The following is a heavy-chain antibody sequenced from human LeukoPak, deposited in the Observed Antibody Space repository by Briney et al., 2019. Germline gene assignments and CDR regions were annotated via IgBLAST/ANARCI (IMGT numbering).Heavy chain of an antibody. CDR3: ARILWFGELSDY. CDR2: IKQDGSEK. CDR1: GFTFSSYA. V-gene: IGHV3-7*01. D-gene: IGHD3-10*01. Sequence: PGRSLRLSCAASGFTFSSYAMSWVRQAPGKGLEWVANIKQDGSEKYYVDSVKGRFTISRDNAKNSLYLQMNSLRAEDTAVYYCARILWFGELSDYWGQGTLVTVSS. J-gene: IGHJ4*02.